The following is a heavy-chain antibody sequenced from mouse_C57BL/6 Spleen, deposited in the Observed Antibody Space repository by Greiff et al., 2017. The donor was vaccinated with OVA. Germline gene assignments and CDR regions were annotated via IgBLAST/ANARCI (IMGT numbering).Heavy chain of an antibody. V-gene: IGHV5-6*01. CDR1: GFTFSSYG. CDR2: ISSGGSYT. D-gene: IGHD4-1*01. J-gene: IGHJ2*01. Sequence: VQLKESGGDLVKPGGSLKLSCAASGFTFSSYGMSWVRQTPDKRLEWVATISSGGSYTYYPDSVKGRFTISRDNAKNTLYLQMSSLKSEDTAMYYCARTGTKDYFGYWGQGTTLTVSS. CDR3: ARTGTKDYFGY.